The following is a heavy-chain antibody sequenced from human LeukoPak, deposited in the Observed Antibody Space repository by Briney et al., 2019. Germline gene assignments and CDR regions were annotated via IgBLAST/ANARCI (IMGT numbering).Heavy chain of an antibody. CDR2: IYTSGRT. CDR3: ARDPRGPAGYDSPARDTFDY. Sequence: SETLSLTCTVSGDSISTYFWSWIRQPAGSGLEWIGRIYTSGRTNYNPSLKSRVTMSVDTSKNQFSLKLSSVTAADTAAYYCARDPRGPAGYDSPARDTFDYWGQGTLVTVSS. CDR1: GDSISTYF. J-gene: IGHJ4*02. V-gene: IGHV4-4*07. D-gene: IGHD3-22*01.